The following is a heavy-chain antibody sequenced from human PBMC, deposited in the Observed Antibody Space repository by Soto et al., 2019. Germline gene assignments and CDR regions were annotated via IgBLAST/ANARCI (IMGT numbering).Heavy chain of an antibody. CDR3: ARDRSNSPDYFDI. CDR2: IYYNGRT. V-gene: IGHV4-30-4*01. J-gene: IGHJ4*02. CDR1: GGSIRSDDYY. D-gene: IGHD6-6*01. Sequence: TLSLTCTVSGGSIRSDDYYWSWIRQPPGKGLEWIGYIYYNGRTDYNPSLKSRVFISIDTSKNQFSLNLNSVSAADTAAYYCARDRSNSPDYFDIWGPGTLVTVSS.